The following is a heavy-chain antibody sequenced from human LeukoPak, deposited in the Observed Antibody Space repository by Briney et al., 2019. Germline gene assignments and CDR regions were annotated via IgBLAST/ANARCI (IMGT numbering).Heavy chain of an antibody. Sequence: GESLKISCKGSGYSFTSYWISWVRQMPGKGLEWMGRIDPSDSYTNYSPSFQGHVTISADKSISTAYLQWSSLKASDTAMYYCASGDSSGYFQFDPWGQGTLVTVSS. J-gene: IGHJ5*02. CDR2: IDPSDSYT. CDR1: GYSFTSYW. V-gene: IGHV5-10-1*01. CDR3: ASGDSSGYFQFDP. D-gene: IGHD3-22*01.